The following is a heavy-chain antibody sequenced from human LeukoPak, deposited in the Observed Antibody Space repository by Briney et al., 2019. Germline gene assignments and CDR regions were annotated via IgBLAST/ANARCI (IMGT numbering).Heavy chain of an antibody. D-gene: IGHD5-24*01. Sequence: GGSLRLSCTVSGFTVSSNSMSWVRQAPGKGLEWVSFIFSSTHYSDSVKGRFTISRDNSKNTLYLQMNSLRAEDTAVYYCARDLKGGWLQPAYWGQGTLVTVSS. CDR2: IFSST. J-gene: IGHJ4*02. V-gene: IGHV3-53*01. CDR1: GFTVSSNS. CDR3: ARDLKGGWLQPAY.